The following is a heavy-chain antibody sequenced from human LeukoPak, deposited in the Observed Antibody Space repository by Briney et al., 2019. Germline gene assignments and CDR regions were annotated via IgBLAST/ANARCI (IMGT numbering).Heavy chain of an antibody. CDR1: GYSFTSYW. Sequence: SGESLKIYCKGSGYSFTSYWIGWVRQMPGKGLEWMGIIYPGDSDTGYGPSFQGQVTISADKSISTAYLQWSSLKASDTAMYYCARQSLSLDTGFDYWGQGTLVTVSS. J-gene: IGHJ4*02. V-gene: IGHV5-51*01. CDR2: IYPGDSDT. CDR3: ARQSLSLDTGFDY.